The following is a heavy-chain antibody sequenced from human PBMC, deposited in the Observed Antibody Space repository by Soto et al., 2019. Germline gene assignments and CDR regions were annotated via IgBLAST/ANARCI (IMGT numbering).Heavy chain of an antibody. CDR1: GFTFSSYG. D-gene: IGHD6-13*01. Sequence: QVQLVESGGGVVQPGRSLRLSCAASGFTFSSYGMHWVRQAPGKGLEWVAVIWYDGSNKYYADSVKGRFTISRDNSKNTLYLQMNSLRAEDTAVYYCARGTPGGQQLRNWFDPWGQGTLVTVSS. CDR3: ARGTPGGQQLRNWFDP. J-gene: IGHJ5*02. CDR2: IWYDGSNK. V-gene: IGHV3-33*01.